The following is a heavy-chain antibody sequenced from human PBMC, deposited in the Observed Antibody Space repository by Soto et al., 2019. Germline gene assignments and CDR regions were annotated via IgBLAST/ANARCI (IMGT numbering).Heavy chain of an antibody. CDR2: IIPILGIA. CDR1: GGTFSSYT. D-gene: IGHD3-16*01. J-gene: IGHJ4*02. V-gene: IGHV1-69*02. Sequence: QVQLVQSGAEVKKPGSSVKVSCKASGGTFSSYTISWVRQAPGQGLEWMGRIIPILGIANYAQKFQGRVXIXAXKATSTAYMELSSLRSEDTAVYYCARAGGRDYVSKYWGQGTLVTVSS. CDR3: ARAGGRDYVSKY.